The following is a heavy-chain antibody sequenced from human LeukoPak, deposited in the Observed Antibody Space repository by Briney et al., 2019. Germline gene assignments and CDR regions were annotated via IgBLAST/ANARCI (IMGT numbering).Heavy chain of an antibody. CDR1: GFTFSSYS. Sequence: GGSLRLSCAASGFTFSSYSMNWVRQAPGKGLEWVSSISSSSSYIYYADSVKGRFTISRDNAKNSLYLQMNSLRAEDTAVYYCARDSYGPYPYYYYYGMDAWGQGTTVTVSS. J-gene: IGHJ6*02. CDR3: ARDSYGPYPYYYYYGMDA. V-gene: IGHV3-21*01. D-gene: IGHD5-18*01. CDR2: ISSSSSYI.